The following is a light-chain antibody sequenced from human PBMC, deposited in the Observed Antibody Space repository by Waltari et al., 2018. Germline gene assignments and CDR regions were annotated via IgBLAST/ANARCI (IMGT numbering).Light chain of an antibody. CDR2: VVS. CDR1: GTDIGGFDF. CDR3: ASYTNTNTLLI. V-gene: IGLV2-14*01. Sequence: QSALTQPAAVSGSPGQSITISCTGAGTDIGGFDFVSWYQQHPGEVPKLLISVVSDRPSGISPRFSGSKSGSTASLTISGLQAEDEADYFCASYTNTNTLLIFGGGTKLTVL. J-gene: IGLJ2*01.